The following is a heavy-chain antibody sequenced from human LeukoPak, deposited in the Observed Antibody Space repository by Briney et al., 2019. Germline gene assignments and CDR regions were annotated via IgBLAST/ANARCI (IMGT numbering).Heavy chain of an antibody. CDR3: ARMIERRTLHFDY. J-gene: IGHJ4*02. CDR2: IYNSGIT. V-gene: IGHV4-59*01. CDR1: GGSIRSNY. Sequence: SETLSLTCTVSGGSIRSNYWSWIRQPPGKGLEWIGYIYNSGITNYNPSLKSRVTISVDTSKNQCSLKLTSVTAADTAVYYCARMIERRTLHFDYWGQGTLVTVSS. D-gene: IGHD1-1*01.